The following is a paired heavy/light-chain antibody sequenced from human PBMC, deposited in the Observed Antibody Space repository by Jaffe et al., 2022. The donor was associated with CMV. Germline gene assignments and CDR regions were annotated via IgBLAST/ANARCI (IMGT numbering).Heavy chain of an antibody. CDR2: ISGSGNSI. Sequence: EVQLLESGGNLVQPGGSLRLSCAASGFNFSSYAMTWVRQTPGKGLEWVSGISGSGNSIYYADSVKGRFTISRDNSKNTVHLQMNSLRDEDTAIYYCAKDQTYRALAGAFDYWGQGTLVTVSS. CDR1: GFNFSSYA. CDR3: AKDQTYRALAGAFDY. V-gene: IGHV3-23*01. D-gene: IGHD6-19*01. J-gene: IGHJ4*02.
Light chain of an antibody. CDR1: QTITTW. Sequence: DIQMTQSPSTLSASVGDRVTITCRASQTITTWLAWYQQKPGKAPNLLIYRASILEGGVPSRFSGSGSGTEFTLTISSLQTDDFATYYCQQYNSHSWTFGQGTKVEIK. CDR3: QQYNSHSWT. V-gene: IGKV1-5*03. J-gene: IGKJ1*01. CDR2: RAS.